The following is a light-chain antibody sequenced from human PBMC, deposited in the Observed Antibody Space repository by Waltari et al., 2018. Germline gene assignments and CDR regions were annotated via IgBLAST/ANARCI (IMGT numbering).Light chain of an antibody. Sequence: FLLTQPHSVSESPGKTITISYTRSGGSIASDYVQWYQQRPGSAPTTVIFENFQRPSWVPHRFSGSIDSSSNSASLIISGLKTEDEADYYCQSSDNNTVFFGGGTRLTVL. J-gene: IGLJ2*01. CDR3: QSSDNNTVF. CDR2: ENF. CDR1: GGSIASDY. V-gene: IGLV6-57*04.